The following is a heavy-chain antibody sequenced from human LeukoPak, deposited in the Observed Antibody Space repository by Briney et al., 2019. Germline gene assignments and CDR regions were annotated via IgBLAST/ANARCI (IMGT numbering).Heavy chain of an antibody. CDR3: ARGYCSGDCFSLFDY. J-gene: IGHJ4*02. D-gene: IGHD2-21*02. CDR1: GYMFTGYY. CDR2: INPNSGGT. V-gene: IGHV1-2*02. Sequence: ASVKVSCKASGYMFTGYYMHWVRQAPGRGLEWMGWINPNSGGTNYAQKFQGRVTMTRDTSISTAYMELSSLRSDDTAVYYCARGYCSGDCFSLFDYWGQGTLVTVSS.